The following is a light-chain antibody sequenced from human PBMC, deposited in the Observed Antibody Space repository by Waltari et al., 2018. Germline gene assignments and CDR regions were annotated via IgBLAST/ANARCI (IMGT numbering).Light chain of an antibody. V-gene: IGLV3-25*03. Sequence: SYELPQPPSVSVSPGQTARTTCSGDALPKHSPYWYQQKPGQAPVMVIFKDSERPSGIPERFSGSSSGTTVMLTISAVQAEDEADYYCQSADSRNTYVVFGGGTKLTVL. CDR2: KDS. CDR3: QSADSRNTYVV. CDR1: ALPKHS. J-gene: IGLJ2*01.